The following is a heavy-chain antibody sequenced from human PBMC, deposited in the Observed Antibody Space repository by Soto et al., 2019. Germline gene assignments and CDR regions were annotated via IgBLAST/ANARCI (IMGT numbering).Heavy chain of an antibody. CDR3: SRRVYSGGWSGTSPVDY. CDR2: MNPNSGNT. V-gene: IGHV1-8*01. D-gene: IGHD6-19*01. J-gene: IGHJ4*02. CDR1: GYTFTSYD. Sequence: GASVKVSCKASGYTFTSYDINWVRQAPGHGLEWMGWMNPNSGNTGYAQKFQGRVTMTRNTSITTAYMELSSLTYEDTAIYYCSRRVYSGGWSGTSPVDYWGQGTQVTVSS.